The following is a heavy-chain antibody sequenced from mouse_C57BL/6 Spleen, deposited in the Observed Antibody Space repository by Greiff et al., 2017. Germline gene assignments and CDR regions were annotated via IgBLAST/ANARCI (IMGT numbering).Heavy chain of an antibody. CDR2: INPGSGGT. J-gene: IGHJ4*01. CDR3: ARKGGYPMDY. D-gene: IGHD2-14*01. CDR1: GYAFTNYL. Sequence: VMLVESGAELVRPGTSVKVSCKASGYAFTNYLIEWVKQRPGPGLEWIGVINPGSGGTNYNEKFKGKATLTADKSSSTAYMQLSSLTSEDSAVYFCARKGGYPMDYWGQGTSVTVSS. V-gene: IGHV1-54*01.